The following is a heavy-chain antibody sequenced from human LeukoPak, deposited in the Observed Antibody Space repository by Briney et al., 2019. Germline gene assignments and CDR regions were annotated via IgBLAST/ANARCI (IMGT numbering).Heavy chain of an antibody. V-gene: IGHV1-69*01. CDR2: IIPIFGTA. J-gene: IGHJ4*02. CDR3: AREDTYYYGSGSPN. D-gene: IGHD3-10*01. Sequence: GCSVNVSCKASGGTFSSYAISWVRQAPGQGLEWMGGIIPIFGTANYAQKFQGRVTITADESTSTAYMELSSLRSEDTAVYYCAREDTYYYGSGSPNWGQGTLVTVSS. CDR1: GGTFSSYA.